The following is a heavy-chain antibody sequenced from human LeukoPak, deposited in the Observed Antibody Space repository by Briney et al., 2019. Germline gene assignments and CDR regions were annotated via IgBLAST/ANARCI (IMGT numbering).Heavy chain of an antibody. V-gene: IGHV4-34*01. CDR1: GGSFSGYY. J-gene: IGHJ4*02. D-gene: IGHD3-22*01. CDR3: ARDPVYYYDSSGSNGYYFDY. CDR2: INHSGST. Sequence: PSETLSLTCAVYGGSFSGYYWSWIRQPPGKGLEWIGEINHSGSTNYNPSLKSRVTISVDTSKNQFSLKLSSVTAADTAVYYCARDPVYYYDSSGSNGYYFDYWGQGTLVTVSS.